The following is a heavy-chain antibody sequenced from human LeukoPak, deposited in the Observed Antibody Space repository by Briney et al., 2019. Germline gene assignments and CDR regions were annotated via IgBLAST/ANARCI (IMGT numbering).Heavy chain of an antibody. CDR2: IRYDGSNK. J-gene: IGHJ4*02. Sequence: PGGSLRLSCAASGFTFSSYGMHWVRQAPGKGLEWVAFIRYDGSNKYYADSGKGRFTISRDNSKNTLYLQMNSLRAEDTAVYYCAKDLRIRRYYCDLWGQGTLLTVSP. CDR3: AKDLRIRRYYCDL. D-gene: IGHD2-15*01. V-gene: IGHV3-30*02. CDR1: GFTFSSYG.